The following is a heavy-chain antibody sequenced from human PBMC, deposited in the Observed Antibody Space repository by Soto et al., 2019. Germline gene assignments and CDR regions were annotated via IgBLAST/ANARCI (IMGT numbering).Heavy chain of an antibody. CDR2: IKQDGSEK. Sequence: EVQLVESGGGLVQPGGSLRLSCAASGFTFSSYWMSWVRQAPGKGLEWVANIKQDGSEKYYVDSVKGRFTISRDNAKNSLYLQMNSLRAEDTAVYYCARAEAECSSTICYRVAYYDYGMDVWGQGTTVTVSS. V-gene: IGHV3-7*01. D-gene: IGHD2-2*02. CDR3: ARAEAECSSTICYRVAYYDYGMDV. J-gene: IGHJ6*02. CDR1: GFTFSSYW.